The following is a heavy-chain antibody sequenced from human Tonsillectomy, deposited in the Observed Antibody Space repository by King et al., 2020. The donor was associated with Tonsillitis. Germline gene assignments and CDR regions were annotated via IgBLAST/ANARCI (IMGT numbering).Heavy chain of an antibody. CDR3: ARQWQLVPSYIDY. J-gene: IGHJ4*02. V-gene: IGHV4-39*07. Sequence: QLQESGPGLVKPSETLSLTCTVSGGSISSSSYYWGWIRQPPGKGLEWIGSIYYSGSTYYNPSLKSRVTISVDTSKNQFSLKLSSVTAADTAVYYCARQWQLVPSYIDYWGQGTLVTVSS. D-gene: IGHD6-13*01. CDR2: IYYSGST. CDR1: GGSISSSSYY.